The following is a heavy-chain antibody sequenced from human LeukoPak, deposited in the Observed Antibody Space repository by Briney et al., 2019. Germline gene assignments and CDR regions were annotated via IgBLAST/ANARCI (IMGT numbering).Heavy chain of an antibody. Sequence: PGESLKISCKGSGYSFTSYWIGWVRQVPGKGLEWMGIIYPGDSDTRYSPSFQGQVTISADKSISTAYLQWSSLKASDTAMYYCARRGKWLRISDRDYFDYWGQGTLVTVSS. V-gene: IGHV5-51*01. CDR1: GYSFTSYW. D-gene: IGHD5-12*01. J-gene: IGHJ4*02. CDR3: ARRGKWLRISDRDYFDY. CDR2: IYPGDSDT.